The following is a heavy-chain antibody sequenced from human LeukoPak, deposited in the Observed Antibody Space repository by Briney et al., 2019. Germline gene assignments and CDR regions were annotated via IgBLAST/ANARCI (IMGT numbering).Heavy chain of an antibody. V-gene: IGHV3-7*01. J-gene: IGHJ4*02. Sequence: GGSLKLSCAPSGFTFSSYWMTWVRQAPWKGLEWVANIKEDGSEKYYVDSVKGRFTISRDNAKNSLYLQMNSLRAEDTALYYCARGGPTGALDDWGQGTLLTVSS. D-gene: IGHD7-27*01. CDR3: ARGGPTGALDD. CDR1: GFTFSSYW. CDR2: IKEDGSEK.